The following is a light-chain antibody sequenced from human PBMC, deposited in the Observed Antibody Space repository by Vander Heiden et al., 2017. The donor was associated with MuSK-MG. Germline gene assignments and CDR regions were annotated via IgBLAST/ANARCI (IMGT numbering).Light chain of an antibody. Sequence: SYELTQPPSVSVSPGQTASITCSGDKLGDKYACWYQQKPGQSPVLVIYQDSKRPSGIPERLSGSKSGTTATLTISGTQAMDEADYYCQAWDSSGVFGGGTKLTVL. J-gene: IGLJ2*01. CDR1: KLGDKY. CDR3: QAWDSSGV. V-gene: IGLV3-1*01. CDR2: QDS.